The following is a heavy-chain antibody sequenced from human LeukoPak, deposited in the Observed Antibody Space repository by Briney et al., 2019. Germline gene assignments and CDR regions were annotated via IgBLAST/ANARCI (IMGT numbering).Heavy chain of an antibody. V-gene: IGHV3-23*01. CDR2: ISGSGGST. CDR3: AKHRYRGVIPNWFDP. D-gene: IGHD3-10*01. Sequence: GGSLRLSCAASGFTFSSYAMSWVRQAPGKWLEWVSAISGSGGSTYYADSVKGRFTISRDNSKNTLYLQMNSLRAEDTAVYSCAKHRYRGVIPNWFDPWGQGTLVTVSS. CDR1: GFTFSSYA. J-gene: IGHJ5*02.